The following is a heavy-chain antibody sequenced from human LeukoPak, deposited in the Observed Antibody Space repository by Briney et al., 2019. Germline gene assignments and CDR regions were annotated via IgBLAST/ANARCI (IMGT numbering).Heavy chain of an antibody. CDR2: IKLDGSEK. J-gene: IGHJ3*02. V-gene: IGHV3-7*01. CDR3: VIEAFDI. Sequence: GGSLRLSCAASGFTFSSYWMTWVRQAPGKGREWVANIKLDGSEKYYMDSVRGRFTISRDNAKNSLYLQMDSLSAEDTAVYYCVIEAFDIWGHGTLVTVSS. CDR1: GFTFSSYW.